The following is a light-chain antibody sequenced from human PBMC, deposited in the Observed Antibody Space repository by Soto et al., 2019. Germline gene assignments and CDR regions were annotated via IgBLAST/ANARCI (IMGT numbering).Light chain of an antibody. J-gene: IGLJ1*01. CDR2: EVS. Sequence: QSALTQPASVSGSPGQSITISCTGTSSDVGGYNYVSWYQQHPAKAPKLMIYEVSNRPSGVSNRFSGSKSGNTASLTISGLQAEDEADYYCSSYTSSSTYVFGTGTKLTV. V-gene: IGLV2-14*01. CDR3: SSYTSSSTYV. CDR1: SSDVGGYNY.